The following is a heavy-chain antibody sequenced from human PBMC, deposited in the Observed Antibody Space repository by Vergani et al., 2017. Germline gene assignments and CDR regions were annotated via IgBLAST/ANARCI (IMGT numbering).Heavy chain of an antibody. V-gene: IGHV5-10-1*01. D-gene: IGHD3-9*01. CDR3: AGSEILTGYYSLGY. J-gene: IGHJ4*02. CDR1: GFTFSSYA. Sequence: EVQLLESGGGLVQPGGSLRLSCAASGFTFSSYAMSWVRQAPGKGLEWMGRIEPSDSYTNYSPSFQGHVTISADKSISTAYLQWSSLKASDTAMYYCAGSEILTGYYSLGYWGQGTLVTVSS. CDR2: IEPSDSYT.